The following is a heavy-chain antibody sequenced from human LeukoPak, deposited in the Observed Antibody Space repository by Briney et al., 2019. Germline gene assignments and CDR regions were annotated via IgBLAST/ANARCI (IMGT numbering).Heavy chain of an antibody. J-gene: IGHJ5*02. Sequence: PSETLSLTCAVYRGSFSGYYWSWIRQPPGKGLEWIGEINHSGSTNYNPSLKSRVTISVDTSKIQFSLKLSSVTAADTAVYYCARGIGTTGTTWYNWFDPWGQGTLVTVSS. CDR2: INHSGST. D-gene: IGHD1-1*01. V-gene: IGHV4-34*01. CDR3: ARGIGTTGTTWYNWFDP. CDR1: RGSFSGYY.